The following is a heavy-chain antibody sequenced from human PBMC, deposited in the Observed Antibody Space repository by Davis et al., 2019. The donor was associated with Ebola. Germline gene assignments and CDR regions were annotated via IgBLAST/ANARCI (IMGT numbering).Heavy chain of an antibody. CDR2: ISSSSSYT. CDR3: ARWGLRGNYDSWSGSDYYFDY. Sequence: GESLKISCAASGFTFSDYYMSWIRQAPGKGLEWVSYISSSSSYTNYADSVKGRFTISRDNAKNSLYLQLDSLRDDDTAVYYCARWGLRGNYDSWSGSDYYFDYWGQGTLVTVSS. V-gene: IGHV3-11*06. CDR1: GFTFSDYY. J-gene: IGHJ4*02. D-gene: IGHD3-3*01.